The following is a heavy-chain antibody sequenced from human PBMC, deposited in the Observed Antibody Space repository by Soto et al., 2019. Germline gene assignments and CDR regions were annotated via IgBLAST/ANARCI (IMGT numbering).Heavy chain of an antibody. CDR3: ARWMVVAATGYFDY. V-gene: IGHV4-59*08. CDR1: GGSISSYY. CDR2: IYYSGST. J-gene: IGHJ4*02. Sequence: SSETLSLTCTVSGGSISSYYWSWIRQPPGKGLEWIGYIYYSGSTNYNPSLKSRVTISVDTSKNQFSLKLSSVTAADTAVYYCARWMVVAATGYFDYWGQGTLVTVSS. D-gene: IGHD2-15*01.